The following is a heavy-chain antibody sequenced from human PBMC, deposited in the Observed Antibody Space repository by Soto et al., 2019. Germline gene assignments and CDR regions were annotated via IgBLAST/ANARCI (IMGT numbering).Heavy chain of an antibody. CDR2: VYAGGPT. CDR3: AREQHGSWP. CDR1: GVTVNFQY. D-gene: IGHD6-6*01. Sequence: GSLRLSCAASGVTVNFQYMSWLRQAPGKGLEWVSMVYAGGPTLYADSLKGRVTVSIDNSKNTMYLQMNSLRDEDTAVYYCAREQHGSWPWGQGIVVTV. V-gene: IGHV3-66*01. J-gene: IGHJ5*02.